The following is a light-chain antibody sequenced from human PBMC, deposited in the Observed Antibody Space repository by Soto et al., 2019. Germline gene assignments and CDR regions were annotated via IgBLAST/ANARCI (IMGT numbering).Light chain of an antibody. CDR3: SSYTSSSTLYV. V-gene: IGLV2-14*01. CDR1: SGDVGGYNY. Sequence: QSALTQPASVSGSPGQSITISCTGTSGDVGGYNYVSWYQQHPGKAPKLMIYDVSNRPSGVSNRFSGSKSGNTASLTISGLQAEDEADHYCSSYTSSSTLYVFGTGTKLTVL. CDR2: DVS. J-gene: IGLJ1*01.